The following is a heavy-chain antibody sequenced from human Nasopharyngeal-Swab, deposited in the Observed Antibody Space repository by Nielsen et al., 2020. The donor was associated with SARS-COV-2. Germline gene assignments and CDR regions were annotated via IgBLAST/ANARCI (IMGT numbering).Heavy chain of an antibody. V-gene: IGHV3-74*01. CDR3: VGQSPEGYYYYYMDV. J-gene: IGHJ6*03. CDR1: GFTFSSFW. CDR2: LNSDGSST. Sequence: GGSLRLSCTVSGFTFSSFWMHWVRQAPGKGLVWVSRLNSDGSSTSYADSVQGRITISRDNAKNTLFLQMISVRVEDTVVYYCVGQSPEGYYYYYMDVWGKGTTVTVSS.